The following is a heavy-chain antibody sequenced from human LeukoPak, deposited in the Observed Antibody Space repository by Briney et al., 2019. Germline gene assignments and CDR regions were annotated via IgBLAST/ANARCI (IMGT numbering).Heavy chain of an antibody. CDR1: GGSFSGYY. Sequence: PSETLSLTCAVYGGSFSGYYWSWIRQPPGKGLEWIGEINHSGSTNYNPSLKSRVTISVDTSKNQFSLKLSSVTAADTAVYYCATPKLRYFDWLPNYYYYGMDVWGKGTTVTVSS. V-gene: IGHV4-34*01. CDR2: INHSGST. CDR3: ATPKLRYFDWLPNYYYYGMDV. J-gene: IGHJ6*04. D-gene: IGHD3-9*01.